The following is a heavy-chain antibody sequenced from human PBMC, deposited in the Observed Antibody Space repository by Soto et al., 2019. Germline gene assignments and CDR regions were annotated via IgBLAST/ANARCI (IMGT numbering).Heavy chain of an antibody. CDR2: INPSGGST. Sequence: ASVKVSCKASGYTFTNYYMHWVRQAPGQGLEWMGVINPSGGSTNYAQNFQGRVSMTRDTSTSTVYMDLSSLRSEDTAVYYCARARSDYGVYSGFDPRGQGTLVTVS. D-gene: IGHD3-16*01. CDR1: GYTFTNYY. V-gene: IGHV1-46*01. CDR3: ARARSDYGVYSGFDP. J-gene: IGHJ5*02.